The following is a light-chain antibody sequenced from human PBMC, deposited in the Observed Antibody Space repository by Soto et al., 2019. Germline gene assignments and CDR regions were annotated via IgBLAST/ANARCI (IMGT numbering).Light chain of an antibody. V-gene: IGKV1-27*01. Sequence: DIQMTQSPSSLSASVGDRVTITCRASQDISNYLAWYQQKPGKVPEIMIYAASTLQSGVPSRFSGSGSETDFTLTITNLQPEDVATYYCQKYNSAPWTFGQGTKIDIK. CDR3: QKYNSAPWT. J-gene: IGKJ1*01. CDR1: QDISNY. CDR2: AAS.